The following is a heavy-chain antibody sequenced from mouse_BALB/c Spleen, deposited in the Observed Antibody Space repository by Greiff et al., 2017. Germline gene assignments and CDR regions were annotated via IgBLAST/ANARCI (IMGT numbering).Heavy chain of an antibody. CDR2: IWAGGST. Sequence: QVHVKQSGPGLVAPSQSLSITCTVSGFSLTSYGVHWVRQPPGKGLEWLGVIWAGGSTNYNSALMSRLSISKDNSKSQVFLKMNSLQTDDTAMYYCARVSSGPYAMDYWGQGTSVTVSS. J-gene: IGHJ4*01. D-gene: IGHD3-1*01. CDR3: ARVSSGPYAMDY. V-gene: IGHV2-9*02. CDR1: GFSLTSYG.